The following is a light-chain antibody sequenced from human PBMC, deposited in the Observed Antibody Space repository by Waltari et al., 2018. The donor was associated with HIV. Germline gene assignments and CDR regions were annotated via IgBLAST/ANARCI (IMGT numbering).Light chain of an antibody. V-gene: IGKV3D-11*01. CDR3: QQCSEWPLS. J-gene: IGKJ4*01. Sequence: EIVLTQSTAILSLSPGESATLSCRASQYIGNCLVWYQQETGQEPRPRISNRSERATGSPARFSGSRAWTDFTLSISSREPEDFVVYYCQQCSEWPLSFGGGTEVEI. CDR2: NRS. CDR1: QYIGNC.